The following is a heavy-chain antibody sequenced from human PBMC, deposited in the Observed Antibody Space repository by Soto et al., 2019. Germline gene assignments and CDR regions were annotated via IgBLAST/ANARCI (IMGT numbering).Heavy chain of an antibody. CDR1: GVAINSGDW. Sequence: SETLSLTCSVSGVAINSGDWWSWVRQSPGKGLEWVGEIDHTGTTHYQLSLKSRVTISVDNSKNQFSLRLNSVTAADAAIYYCARTRLGNSGNYYLYIFHYWGQGSPVTVS. CDR2: IDHTGTT. CDR3: ARTRLGNSGNYYLYIFHY. V-gene: IGHV4-4*02. D-gene: IGHD3-10*01. J-gene: IGHJ4*02.